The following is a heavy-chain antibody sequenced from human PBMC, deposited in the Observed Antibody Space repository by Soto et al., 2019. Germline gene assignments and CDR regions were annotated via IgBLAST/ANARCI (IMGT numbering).Heavy chain of an antibody. CDR3: ARAPYYYGSGSYYKSYYGMDV. J-gene: IGHJ6*02. Sequence: ASVKVSCKASGYTFTGYYMHWVRQAPGQGLEWMGWINPNSGGTNYAQKFQGWVTMTRDTSISTAYMELSRLRSDDTAVYHCARAPYYYGSGSYYKSYYGMDVWGQGTTVTVYS. D-gene: IGHD3-10*01. CDR1: GYTFTGYY. CDR2: INPNSGGT. V-gene: IGHV1-2*04.